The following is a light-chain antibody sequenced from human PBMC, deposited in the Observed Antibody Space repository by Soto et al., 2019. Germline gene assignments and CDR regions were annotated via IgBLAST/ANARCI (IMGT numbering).Light chain of an antibody. CDR2: GAS. J-gene: IGKJ4*01. CDR3: QQYNNWPLT. CDR1: QSVSGN. Sequence: EVVMTQSPATLSVSPGERATLSCRASQSVSGNLAWYQQKPGQAPRLLIYGASARATGSPARFSGSGSGTQFTLTISSLQYEDFAVYYCQQYNNWPLTFGGGTKVEIK. V-gene: IGKV3-15*01.